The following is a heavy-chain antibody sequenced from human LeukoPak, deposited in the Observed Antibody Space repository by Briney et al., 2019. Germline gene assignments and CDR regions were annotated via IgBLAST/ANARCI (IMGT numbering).Heavy chain of an antibody. Sequence: KTSETLSLTCTVSGGSISSSSYYWNWIRQPPGKGLEWIGNIFYSGTTDYNPSLKSRVTISVDTSKNQFSLKLSSVTAADTAVYYCARGSIVATRFDYWGQGTLVTVSS. D-gene: IGHD5-12*01. V-gene: IGHV4-61*01. CDR3: ARGSIVATRFDY. CDR2: IFYSGTT. CDR1: GGSISSSSYY. J-gene: IGHJ4*02.